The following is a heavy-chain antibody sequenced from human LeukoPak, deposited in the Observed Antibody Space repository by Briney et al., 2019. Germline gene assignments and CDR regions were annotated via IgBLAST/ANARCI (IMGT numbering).Heavy chain of an antibody. Sequence: ASVKVSCKASGYTFTSYYMHWVRQAPGQGLEWMGIINPSGGSTSYAQKFQGRVTMTRDMSTSTVYMELSSLRSDDTAVYYCARDWAAVAGSWGQGTLVTVSS. CDR3: ARDWAAVAGS. J-gene: IGHJ5*02. CDR1: GYTFTSYY. V-gene: IGHV1-46*01. D-gene: IGHD6-19*01. CDR2: INPSGGST.